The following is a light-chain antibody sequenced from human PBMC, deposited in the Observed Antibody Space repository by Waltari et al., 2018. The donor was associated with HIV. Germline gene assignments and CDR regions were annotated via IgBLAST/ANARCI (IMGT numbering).Light chain of an antibody. CDR2: WAS. J-gene: IGKJ1*01. CDR3: QQYYSTPWT. Sequence: DIVMTQSSDSLSVPLGERATIRCMSSQSVLYSSNNKNYLAWYQQKPGQPPKLLIYWASTREAGVPDRFSGSGSGTDFTLTISSLQAEDVAVYYCQQYYSTPWTFGQGTKVEIK. CDR1: QSVLYSSNNKNY. V-gene: IGKV4-1*01.